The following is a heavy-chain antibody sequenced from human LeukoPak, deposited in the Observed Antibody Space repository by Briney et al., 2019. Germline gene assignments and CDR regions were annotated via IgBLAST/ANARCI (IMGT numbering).Heavy chain of an antibody. CDR1: GFPFSSYA. J-gene: IGHJ4*02. V-gene: IGHV3-74*01. D-gene: IGHD1-26*01. Sequence: GGSLKLSCAASGFPFSSYAMYWVRQAPGKGLVWVSRVHGDGNNIGYADSVRGRFTISRDNAKNTLYLQMNSLRPEDTAVYYCARARVGDPTDYWGQGTLVTVSS. CDR2: VHGDGNNI. CDR3: ARARVGDPTDY.